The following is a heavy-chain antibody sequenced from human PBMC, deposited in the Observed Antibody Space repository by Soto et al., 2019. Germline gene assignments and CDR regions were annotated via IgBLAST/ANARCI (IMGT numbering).Heavy chain of an antibody. CDR1: GFTFSSYA. CDR2: ISSNGGST. Sequence: EVQLVESGGGLVQPGGSLRLSCAASGFTFSSYAMHWVRQAPGKGLEYVSAISSNGGSTYYANSVKGRFTISRDNSKNTLYLQMGSLRGEDMAVYYCARDGRYFDWLPDYWGQGTLVTVSS. V-gene: IGHV3-64*01. D-gene: IGHD3-9*01. CDR3: ARDGRYFDWLPDY. J-gene: IGHJ4*02.